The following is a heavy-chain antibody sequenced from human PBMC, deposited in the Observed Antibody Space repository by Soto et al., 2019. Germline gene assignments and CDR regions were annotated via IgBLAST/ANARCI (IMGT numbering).Heavy chain of an antibody. D-gene: IGHD2-2*01. CDR3: LLSMCSSTRCYPEI. CDR1: GYTFTSYY. J-gene: IGHJ4*01. V-gene: IGHV1-46*01. CDR2: INPSGGST. Sequence: ASVKVSCKASGYTFTSYYMHWVRQAPGQGLEWMGTINPSGGSTSYAQKFQGRVTMTRDTSTSTGYMELSSLRSEDTAVYYCLLSMCSSTRCYPEIWGQGTLVTVSS.